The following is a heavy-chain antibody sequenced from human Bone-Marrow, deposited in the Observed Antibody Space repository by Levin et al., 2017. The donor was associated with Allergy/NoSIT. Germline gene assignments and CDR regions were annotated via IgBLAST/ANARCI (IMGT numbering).Heavy chain of an antibody. CDR1: GYRLTNYG. Sequence: GESLKISCQAAGYRLTNYGMSWVRQAPGQGLEWMGWISGYNGDTKYAERFQDRVTMTTDTSTTTVYMELRRLKSDDTAVYYCARERGILRFVEWPLSGMDVWGQGTTVTVSS. J-gene: IGHJ6*02. V-gene: IGHV1-18*01. CDR2: ISGYNGDT. D-gene: IGHD3-3*01. CDR3: ARERGILRFVEWPLSGMDV.